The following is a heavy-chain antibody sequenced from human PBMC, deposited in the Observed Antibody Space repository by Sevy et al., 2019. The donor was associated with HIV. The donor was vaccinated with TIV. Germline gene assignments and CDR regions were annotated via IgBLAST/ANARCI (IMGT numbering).Heavy chain of an antibody. D-gene: IGHD5-18*01. V-gene: IGHV3-23*01. J-gene: IGHJ4*02. Sequence: GESLKISCAASGFTFSNYAMSWVRQTPGKGLEWVSAISGSADATYYTDSVKGRLTISRDNSKNTVYLQMNSLRAEDTAVYYCVKEVSQYSYSDYWGQGTLVTVSS. CDR1: GFTFSNYA. CDR2: ISGSADAT. CDR3: VKEVSQYSYSDY.